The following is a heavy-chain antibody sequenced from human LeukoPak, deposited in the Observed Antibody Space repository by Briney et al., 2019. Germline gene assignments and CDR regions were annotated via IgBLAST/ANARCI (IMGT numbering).Heavy chain of an antibody. CDR1: GFTFSSYA. J-gene: IGHJ4*02. CDR2: ISGSGGST. D-gene: IGHD3-22*01. Sequence: GGSLRLSCAASGFTFSSYAMSWVRQAPGKGLEWVSAISGSGGSTYYADSVKGRFTISRDNSKYTLYLQMNSLRAEDTAVYYCAKRDDSSGYRYYFDYWGQGTLVTVSS. V-gene: IGHV3-23*01. CDR3: AKRDDSSGYRYYFDY.